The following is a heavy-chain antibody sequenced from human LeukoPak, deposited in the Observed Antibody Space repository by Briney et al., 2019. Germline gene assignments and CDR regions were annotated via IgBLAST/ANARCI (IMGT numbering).Heavy chain of an antibody. CDR3: ARDRSYDSSGYYSYFDY. J-gene: IGHJ4*02. CDR2: TYYRSKLYN. Sequence: SQTLSLTCAISGDIVSSNSAAWDWIRQSPTRGLEWLGRTYYRSKLYNDYAGSVKSRITINPDTSKNQFSLQLNSVTPEDTAVYFCARDRSYDSSGYYSYFDYWGQGTLVTVSS. V-gene: IGHV6-1*01. D-gene: IGHD3-22*01. CDR1: GDIVSSNSAA.